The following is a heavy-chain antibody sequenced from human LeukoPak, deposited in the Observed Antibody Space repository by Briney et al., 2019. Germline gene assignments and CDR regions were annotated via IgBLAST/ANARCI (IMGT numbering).Heavy chain of an antibody. Sequence: SETLSLTCTVSGGSLSSYYWSWIRQPAGKGLEWIGRIYTSGSTNYNPSLKSRVTMSVDTSKNQFSLKLSSVTAADTAVYYCARDIGSGSYYYYFDYWGQGTLVTVSS. V-gene: IGHV4-4*07. J-gene: IGHJ4*02. CDR1: GGSLSSYY. CDR2: IYTSGST. D-gene: IGHD1-26*01. CDR3: ARDIGSGSYYYYFDY.